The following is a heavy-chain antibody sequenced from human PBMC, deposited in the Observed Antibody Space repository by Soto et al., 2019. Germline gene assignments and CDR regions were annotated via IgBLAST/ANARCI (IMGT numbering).Heavy chain of an antibody. V-gene: IGHV3-30*04. D-gene: IGHD2-2*02. CDR3: ARDGTLGYCSSTSCYTSSSWYDY. J-gene: IGHJ4*02. Sequence: GGSLRLSCAASGFTFSSYAMHWVRQAPGKGLEWVAVISYDGSNKYYADSVKGRFTISRDNSKNTLYLQMNSLRAEDTAVYYCARDGTLGYCSSTSCYTSSSWYDYWGQGTLVTVSS. CDR1: GFTFSSYA. CDR2: ISYDGSNK.